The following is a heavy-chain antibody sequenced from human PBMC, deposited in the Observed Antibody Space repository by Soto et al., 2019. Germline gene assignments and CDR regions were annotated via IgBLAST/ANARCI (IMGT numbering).Heavy chain of an antibody. CDR2: ISYDGSNK. CDR1: GFTFSSYG. CDR3: AKDYSPPREDYGSGSQYYYYYYGMDV. D-gene: IGHD3-10*01. Sequence: GGSLRLSCAASGFTFSSYGMHWVRQAPGKGLEWVAVISYDGSNKYYADSVKGRFTISRDNSKNTLYLQMNSLRAEDTAVYYCAKDYSPPREDYGSGSQYYYYYYGMDVWGQGTTVTVSS. J-gene: IGHJ6*02. V-gene: IGHV3-30*18.